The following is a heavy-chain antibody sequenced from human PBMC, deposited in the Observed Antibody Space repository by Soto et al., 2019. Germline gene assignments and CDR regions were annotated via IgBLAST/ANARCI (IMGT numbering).Heavy chain of an antibody. CDR1: GFSLSTSGVG. D-gene: IGHD1-26*01. V-gene: IGHV2-5*02. J-gene: IGHJ4*02. CDR3: AHRLGAGGFDY. CDR2: IYWDDYK. Sequence: QIPLKESGPTLIKPTQTLTLTCTFSGFSLSTSGVGVCWMRQPPGKALEWLGLIYWDDYKRYSPSRKSRRTITKDPSKNQVVPTMTNMDPVDTATSYCAHRLGAGGFDYWGQGTLLTVSS.